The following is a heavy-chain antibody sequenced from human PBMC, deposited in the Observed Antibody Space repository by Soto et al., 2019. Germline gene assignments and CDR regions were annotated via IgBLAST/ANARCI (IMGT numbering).Heavy chain of an antibody. J-gene: IGHJ6*03. CDR2: IKQDGSEK. CDR3: ARVEGYCSGGSCYFDYYYYYMDV. D-gene: IGHD2-15*01. V-gene: IGHV3-7*01. CDR1: GFTFSSYW. Sequence: GGSLRLSCAASGFTFSSYWMSWVRQAPGKGLEWVANIKQDGSEKYYVDSVKGRFTISRDNAKNSLYLQMNSPRAEDTAVYYCARVEGYCSGGSCYFDYYYYYMDVWGKGTTVTVSS.